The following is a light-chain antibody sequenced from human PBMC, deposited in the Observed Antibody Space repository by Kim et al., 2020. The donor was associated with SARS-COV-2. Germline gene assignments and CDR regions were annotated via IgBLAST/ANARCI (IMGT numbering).Light chain of an antibody. J-gene: IGKJ1*01. CDR1: QSISSR. Sequence: ASVGDRVTITCRASQSISSRLNWYQQKPGKAPKFLIYGASSLQSGVPSRFSGSGSGTVFTLTISSLQPEDFATYFCQQSYTTPRTFGQGTKVDIK. CDR2: GAS. V-gene: IGKV1-39*01. CDR3: QQSYTTPRT.